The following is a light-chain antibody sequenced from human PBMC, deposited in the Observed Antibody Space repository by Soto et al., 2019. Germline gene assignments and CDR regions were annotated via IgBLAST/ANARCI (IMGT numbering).Light chain of an antibody. CDR1: QSLLHSNGYNY. Sequence: DIVMTQSTLSLPVSTGEPASISFRSSQSLLHSNGYNYLDWYVQKPGQSPQLLIYLGSDRASGVPDRFSCSGSGTDFSLKISRVEAEDAGVYYCMQALQTISFGQGRLLEIK. V-gene: IGKV2-28*01. CDR3: MQALQTIS. CDR2: LGS. J-gene: IGKJ5*01.